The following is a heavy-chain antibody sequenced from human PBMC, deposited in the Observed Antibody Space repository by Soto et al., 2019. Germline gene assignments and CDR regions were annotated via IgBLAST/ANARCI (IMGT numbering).Heavy chain of an antibody. CDR3: ARVVPGAEAWFVP. D-gene: IGHD2-2*01. V-gene: IGHV1-18*01. J-gene: IGHJ5*02. CDR2: ISLYSDGT. CDR1: GYTFSNYG. Sequence: GASVKVSCKTSGYTFSNYGITWVRQAPGQPLEWLGWISLYSDGTNYAQKFQGRVSMTTDTSTTTAYMELRSLRSDDTAVYYCARVVPGAEAWFVPWGQGVLVTVSS.